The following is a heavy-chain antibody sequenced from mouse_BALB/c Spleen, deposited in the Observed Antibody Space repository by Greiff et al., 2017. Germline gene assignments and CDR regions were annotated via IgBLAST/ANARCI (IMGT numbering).Heavy chain of an antibody. V-gene: IGHV10-1*02. CDR3: VSSDSSGYEFAY. CDR1: GFTFNTYA. CDR2: IRSKSNNYAT. J-gene: IGHJ3*01. D-gene: IGHD3-2*01. Sequence: EVMLVESGGGLVQPKGSLKLSCAASGFTFNTYAMNWVRQAPGKGLEWVARIRSKSNNYATYYADSVKDRFTISRDDSQSMLYLQMNNLKTEDTAMYYCVSSDSSGYEFAYWGQGTLVTVSA.